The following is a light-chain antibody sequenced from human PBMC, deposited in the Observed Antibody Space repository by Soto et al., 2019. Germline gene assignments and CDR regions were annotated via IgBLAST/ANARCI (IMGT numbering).Light chain of an antibody. CDR2: GAS. CDR3: QQYGSSPSIT. CDR1: QSVSSSY. J-gene: IGKJ5*01. Sequence: EIVLPQSPGTLSLSPGESATLSCRASQSVSSSYLAWYQQKPGQAPRLLIYGASSRATGIPDRFSGSGSGTDFTLTISRLEPEDLAVYYCQQYGSSPSITFGQGTRLEIK. V-gene: IGKV3-20*01.